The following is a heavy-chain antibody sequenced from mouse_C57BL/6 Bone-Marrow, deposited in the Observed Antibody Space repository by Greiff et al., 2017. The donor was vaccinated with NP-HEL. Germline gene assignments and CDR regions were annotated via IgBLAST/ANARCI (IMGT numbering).Heavy chain of an antibody. J-gene: IGHJ4*01. Sequence: QVQLQQSGAELVRPGTSVKMSCKASGYTFTNYWIGWAKQRPGHGLEWIGDIYPGGGYTNYNEKFKGKATLTADKSSSTAYMQFSSLTSEDSAIYYCARWGGYDAMDYWGQGTSVTVSS. V-gene: IGHV1-63*01. CDR2: IYPGGGYT. CDR1: GYTFTNYW. CDR3: ARWGGYDAMDY.